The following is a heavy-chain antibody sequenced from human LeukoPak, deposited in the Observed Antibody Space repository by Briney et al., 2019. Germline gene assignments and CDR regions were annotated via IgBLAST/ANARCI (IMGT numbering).Heavy chain of an antibody. Sequence: SETLSLTCTVSGGSISSSSYYWGWIRQPPGKGLEWIGSIYYSGSTYCNPSLKSRVTISVDTSKNQFSLKLSSVTAADTAVYYCARSDYGDQGFDHWGQGTLVTVSS. V-gene: IGHV4-39*01. J-gene: IGHJ4*02. CDR2: IYYSGST. D-gene: IGHD4-17*01. CDR3: ARSDYGDQGFDH. CDR1: GGSISSSSYY.